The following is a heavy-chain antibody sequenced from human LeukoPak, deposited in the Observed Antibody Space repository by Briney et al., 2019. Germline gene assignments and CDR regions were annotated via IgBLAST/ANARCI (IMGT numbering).Heavy chain of an antibody. CDR1: GFTFSSYA. Sequence: PGRSLRLSCAASGFTFSSYAMHWVRQAPGKGLEWVAVISYDGSNKYYADSVKGRFTISRDNSKNTLYLQMNSLRAEDTAVYYCARESTVTNGAFDIWGQGTMVTVSS. J-gene: IGHJ3*02. CDR3: ARESTVTNGAFDI. V-gene: IGHV3-30-3*01. CDR2: ISYDGSNK. D-gene: IGHD4-17*01.